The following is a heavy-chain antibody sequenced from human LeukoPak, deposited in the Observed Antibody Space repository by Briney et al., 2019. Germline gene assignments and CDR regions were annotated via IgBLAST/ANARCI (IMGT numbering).Heavy chain of an antibody. Sequence: AVKVSCKASGGTFSSYAISWVRQAPGQGLEWMGRIIPILGIANYAQKFQGRVTITADKSTSTAYMELSSLRSEDTAVYYCANGGYSYGYFDYWGQGTLVTVSS. CDR1: GGTFSSYA. D-gene: IGHD5-18*01. V-gene: IGHV1-69*04. CDR2: IIPILGIA. CDR3: ANGGYSYGYFDY. J-gene: IGHJ4*02.